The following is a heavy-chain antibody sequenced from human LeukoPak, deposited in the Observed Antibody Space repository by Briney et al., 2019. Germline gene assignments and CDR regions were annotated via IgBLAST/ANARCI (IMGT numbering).Heavy chain of an antibody. CDR1: GFTFDDYA. V-gene: IGHV3-9*01. J-gene: IGHJ4*02. CDR2: ISWNSGSI. D-gene: IGHD6-13*01. Sequence: GGSLRLSCAASGFTFDDYAMHWVRQAPGKGLEWVSGISWNSGSIGYADSVKGRFTISRDNAKNSLYLQMNSLRAEDTAVYYCAGEGATAGSGYYFDYWGQGSLVTVSS. CDR3: AGEGATAGSGYYFDY.